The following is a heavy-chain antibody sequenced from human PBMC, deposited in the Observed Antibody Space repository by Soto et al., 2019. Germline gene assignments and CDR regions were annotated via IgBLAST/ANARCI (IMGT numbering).Heavy chain of an antibody. V-gene: IGHV5-51*01. CDR3: ARIIVLGLITYSRYYHGMDF. J-gene: IGHJ6*02. CDR1: GYSFSNYW. D-gene: IGHD6-13*01. Sequence: GASVKISWKGSGYSFSNYWIGWVRQMPGKGMEGMGIIFPRDSDNRESPSFQGQVTNSADKSISTAYLQWLSLKASDTARYYCARIIVLGLITYSRYYHGMDFWRQVPTVAFSS. CDR2: IFPRDSDN.